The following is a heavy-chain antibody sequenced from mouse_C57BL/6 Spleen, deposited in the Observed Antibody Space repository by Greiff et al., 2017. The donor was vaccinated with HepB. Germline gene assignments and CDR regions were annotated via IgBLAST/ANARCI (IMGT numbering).Heavy chain of an antibody. D-gene: IGHD1-1*01. J-gene: IGHJ2*01. CDR1: GYTFTSYW. V-gene: IGHV1-53*01. CDR3: ARRLRLLPPFYFDD. Sequence: QVQLQQPGPELVKPGASVKLSCKASGYTFTSYWMHWVKQRPGQGLEWIGNINPSNGGTNYNEKFKSKATLTVDKSSSTAYMQLSSLTSEDSAVYYCARRLRLLPPFYFDDWGQGTTLTVSS. CDR2: INPSNGGT.